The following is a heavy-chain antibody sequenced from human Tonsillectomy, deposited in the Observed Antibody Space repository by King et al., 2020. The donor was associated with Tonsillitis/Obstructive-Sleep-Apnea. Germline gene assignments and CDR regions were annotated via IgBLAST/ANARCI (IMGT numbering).Heavy chain of an antibody. V-gene: IGHV3-53*01. CDR2: FYSGGIT. J-gene: IGHJ3*02. CDR1: GFTVSSNY. CDR3: ARGGRPGRDAFDI. Sequence: VQLVESGGGLIQPGGSLRLSCAASGFTVSSNYMSWVRQAPGKGLEWVSVFYSGGITYYADSVKGRFTISRDNSKNTLYLQMNSLRAEDTAVYYCARGGRPGRDAFDIWGQGTMVTVSS.